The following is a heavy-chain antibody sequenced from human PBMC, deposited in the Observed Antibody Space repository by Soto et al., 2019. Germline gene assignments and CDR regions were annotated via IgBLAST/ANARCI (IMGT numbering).Heavy chain of an antibody. V-gene: IGHV3-23*01. D-gene: IGHD2-8*01. CDR1: GFTFSNFA. J-gene: IGHJ4*02. CDR2: IGGSGDIT. CDR3: AKGGTNDYSPLDF. Sequence: QPGGSLRLSCAASGFTFSNFAISWVRQAPGKGLEWVSSIGGSGDITFYAGSVKGRVTISRDNSNNTLWLQMDRLRAEDTAIYYCAKGGTNDYSPLDFCGQGTPVTVSS.